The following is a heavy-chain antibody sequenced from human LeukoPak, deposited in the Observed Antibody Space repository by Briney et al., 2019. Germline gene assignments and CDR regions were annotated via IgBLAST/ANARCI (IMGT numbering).Heavy chain of an antibody. D-gene: IGHD6-13*01. Sequence: GGSLRLSCAGSGFTFIDYSMNWVRQAPGRGLEWVSSISDSSSSTFYADSVKGRFTISRDNAKNSLFLQMNSLRAEDTAVYFCARGRYSSSESYFDYWGQGTLVSVSS. CDR2: ISDSSSST. J-gene: IGHJ4*02. CDR3: ARGRYSSSESYFDY. CDR1: GFTFIDYS. V-gene: IGHV3-21*01.